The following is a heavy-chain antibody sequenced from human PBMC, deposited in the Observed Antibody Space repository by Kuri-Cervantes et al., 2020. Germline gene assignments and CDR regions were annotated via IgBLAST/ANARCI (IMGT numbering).Heavy chain of an antibody. D-gene: IGHD2-2*01. V-gene: IGHV3-23*01. J-gene: IGHJ4*02. Sequence: GESLKISCAASGFIFSIYAMSWVRQAPGKGLEWVSVISGSGGSTYYADSVKGRFTISRDNSKNTLYLQMNSLRAEDTAVYYCARDQGTSPYDYWGQGTLVTVSS. CDR2: ISGSGGST. CDR3: ARDQGTSPYDY. CDR1: GFIFSIYA.